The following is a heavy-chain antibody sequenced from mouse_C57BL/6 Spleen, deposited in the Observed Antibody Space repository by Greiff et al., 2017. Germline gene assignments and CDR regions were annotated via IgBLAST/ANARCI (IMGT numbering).Heavy chain of an antibody. J-gene: IGHJ2*01. CDR3: ARGEDYYGSPYFDY. D-gene: IGHD1-1*01. CDR1: GYSFTGYF. V-gene: IGHV1-20*01. Sequence: VQLQQSGPELVKPGDSVKISCKASGYSFTGYFMNWVMQSHGKSLEWIGRINPYNGDTFYNQKFKGKATLTVDKSSSTAHMELRSLTSEDSAVYYCARGEDYYGSPYFDYWGQGTTRTVSS. CDR2: INPYNGDT.